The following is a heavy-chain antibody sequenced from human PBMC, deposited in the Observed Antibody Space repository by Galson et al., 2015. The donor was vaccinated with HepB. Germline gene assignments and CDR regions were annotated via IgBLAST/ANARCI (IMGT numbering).Heavy chain of an antibody. CDR2: INQDGTEK. CDR1: GFTFSSYW. D-gene: IGHD1-1*01. Sequence: SLRLSCAASGFTFSSYWMSWVRQAPGKGLEWVANINQDGTEKYYADSMKGRFTITRDNAKNSLYVQMNSLRAEDTAVYYCARDHDPDARPLWHFDLWGRGTLVTVSS. J-gene: IGHJ2*01. CDR3: ARDHDPDARPLWHFDL. V-gene: IGHV3-7*01.